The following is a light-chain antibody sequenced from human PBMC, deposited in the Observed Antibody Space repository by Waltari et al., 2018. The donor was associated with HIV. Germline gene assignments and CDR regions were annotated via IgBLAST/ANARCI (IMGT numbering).Light chain of an antibody. CDR3: QHLDSFLP. CDR1: HGIGNL. V-gene: IGKV1-9*01. CDR2: AAS. J-gene: IGKJ4*01. Sequence: DIQLTQSPSFLSASVGDRVTITCRASHGIGNLLAWYQQKPGKAPKLLIYAASTLHSGVPSRFSGSGSGTVFTLTISSLQPEDFAIYYCQHLDSFLPFGGGTQV.